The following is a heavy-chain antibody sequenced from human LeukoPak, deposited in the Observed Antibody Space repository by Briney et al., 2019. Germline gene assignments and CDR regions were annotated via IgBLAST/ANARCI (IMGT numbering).Heavy chain of an antibody. V-gene: IGHV3-7*01. J-gene: IGHJ6*03. CDR2: MNQDGSEK. Sequence: GRSLRLSCAASGLTFSSYWMSWVRQAPGKGLEWVANMNQDGSEKGYVESVKGRFTISRDNAKNSLYLQMNSLRAEDTAVYYCARMAKYDFWKNYYMDVWGKGTTVTVSS. D-gene: IGHD3-3*01. CDR3: ARMAKYDFWKNYYMDV. CDR1: GLTFSSYW.